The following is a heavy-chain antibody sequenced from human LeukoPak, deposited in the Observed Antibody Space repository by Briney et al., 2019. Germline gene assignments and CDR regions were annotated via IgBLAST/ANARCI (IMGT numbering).Heavy chain of an antibody. D-gene: IGHD3-10*01. Sequence: SETLSFTCTVSGGSISSYYWSWIRQPPGKGLEWIGYIYTSGSTNYNPSLKSRVTISVDTSKNQFSLKLSSVTAADTAVYYCARHGGGGIDYYGSGRKGGYYYMDVWGKGTTVTVSS. CDR3: ARHGGGGIDYYGSGRKGGYYYMDV. V-gene: IGHV4-4*09. J-gene: IGHJ6*03. CDR1: GGSISSYY. CDR2: IYTSGST.